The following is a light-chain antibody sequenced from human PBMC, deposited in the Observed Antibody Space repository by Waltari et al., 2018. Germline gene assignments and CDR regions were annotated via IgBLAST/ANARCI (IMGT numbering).Light chain of an antibody. CDR1: QGLGSW. CDR3: QQANSFPPT. J-gene: IGKJ4*01. Sequence: DIQMTQSPSSVSASVGDRVTITCRASQGLGSWLAWYQKKPRKAPKLLIYAASSLQSGVPARCSGSGAGTDFTLTISSLQPEDFATYYCQQANSFPPTFGGGTKVEIK. V-gene: IGKV1D-12*01. CDR2: AAS.